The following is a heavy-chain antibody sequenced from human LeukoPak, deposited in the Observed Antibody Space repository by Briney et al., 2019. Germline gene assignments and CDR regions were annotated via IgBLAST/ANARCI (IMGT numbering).Heavy chain of an antibody. CDR1: GYTFTGYY. CDR3: ARVMAVAGTVDY. D-gene: IGHD6-19*01. J-gene: IGHJ4*02. CDR2: ISPNSGGT. V-gene: IGHV1-2*02. Sequence: ASVKVSCKASGYTFTGYYMHWVRQAPGQGLEWMGWISPNSGGTNPAQKFQGRVTMTRDTSISTAYMELSRLRSDDTAVYYCARVMAVAGTVDYWGQGTLVTVSS.